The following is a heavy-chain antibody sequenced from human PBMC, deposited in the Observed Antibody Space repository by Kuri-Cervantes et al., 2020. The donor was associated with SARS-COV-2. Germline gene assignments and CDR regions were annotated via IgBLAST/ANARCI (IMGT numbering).Heavy chain of an antibody. CDR3: ARDDNMAVTPIPLDS. CDR1: GFTFSSYS. J-gene: IGHJ4*02. V-gene: IGHV3-21*01. Sequence: GESLKISCAASGFTFSSYSMNWVRQAPGKGLEWVSSISSSSSYIYYADSVKGRFTISRDNAKNSLYLQMNSLRAEDTAVYYCARDDNMAVTPIPLDSWGQGTLVTVSS. CDR2: ISSSSSYI. D-gene: IGHD2-21*02.